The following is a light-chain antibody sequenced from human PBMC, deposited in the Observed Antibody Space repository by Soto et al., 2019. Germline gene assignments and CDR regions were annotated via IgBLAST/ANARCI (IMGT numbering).Light chain of an antibody. CDR3: QQYDSSPVT. CDR2: GAS. V-gene: IGKV3-20*01. Sequence: LTQSPGTLSLSPGERATLSCRASQSVSSSYLAWYQQKPGQAPRLLIYGASSRATGIPDRFSGSGSGTDFTLTISRLEPEDFAVYYCQQYDSSPVTFGPGTKVDIK. J-gene: IGKJ3*01. CDR1: QSVSSSY.